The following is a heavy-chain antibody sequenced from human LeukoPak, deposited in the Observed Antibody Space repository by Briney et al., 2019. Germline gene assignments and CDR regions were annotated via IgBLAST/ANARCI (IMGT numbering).Heavy chain of an antibody. J-gene: IGHJ4*02. CDR1: GSTFSDYY. CDR2: ISSSGSTI. D-gene: IGHD6-6*01. Sequence: GGSLRLSCAASGSTFSDYYMSWIRQAPGKGLEWVSYISSSGSTIYYADSVKGRFTISRDNAKNSLYLQMNSLRVEDTAMYYCARKFSYSSSAYNPHYFDFWGQGIQVTVAS. CDR3: ARKFSYSSSAYNPHYFDF. V-gene: IGHV3-11*01.